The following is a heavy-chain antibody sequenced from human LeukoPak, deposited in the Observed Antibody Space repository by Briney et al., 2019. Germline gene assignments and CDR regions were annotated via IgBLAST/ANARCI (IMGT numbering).Heavy chain of an antibody. CDR3: ARDISPMVRGVIITLGWFDP. CDR2: INAGNGNT. CDR1: GYTFTSYA. D-gene: IGHD3-10*01. V-gene: IGHV1-3*01. Sequence: ASVKVSCKASGYTFTSYAMHWVRQAPGQRLEWVGWINAGNGNTKYSQKFQGRVTITRDTSASTAYMELSSLRSEDTAVYYCARDISPMVRGVIITLGWFDPWGQGTLVTVSS. J-gene: IGHJ5*02.